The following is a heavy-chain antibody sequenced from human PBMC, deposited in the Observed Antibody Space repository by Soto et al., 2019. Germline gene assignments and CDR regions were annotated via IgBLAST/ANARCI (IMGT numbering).Heavy chain of an antibody. CDR2: IYYSGST. V-gene: IGHV4-59*01. CDR1: GGSISSYY. Sequence: SETLSLTCTVSGGSISSYYWSWIRQPPGKGLEWIGYIYYSGSTNYNPSLKSRVTISVDTSKNQFSLKLSSVTAADTAVYYCARGWGYYFDYWGQGSLVTVSS. J-gene: IGHJ4*02. CDR3: ARGWGYYFDY. D-gene: IGHD3-16*01.